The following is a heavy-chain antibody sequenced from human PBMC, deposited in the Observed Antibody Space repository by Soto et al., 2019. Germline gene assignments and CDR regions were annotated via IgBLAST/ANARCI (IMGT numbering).Heavy chain of an antibody. CDR2: FDPEDGET. CDR3: ATDRITMVRGVIITALPFDY. V-gene: IGHV1-24*01. Sequence: ASVKVSCKVSGYTLTELSMHWVRQAPGKGLEWMGGFDPEDGETIYAQKFQGRVTMTEDTSTDTAYMELSSLRSEDTAVYYCATDRITMVRGVIITALPFDYWGQGTLVTVSS. J-gene: IGHJ4*02. CDR1: GYTLTELS. D-gene: IGHD3-10*01.